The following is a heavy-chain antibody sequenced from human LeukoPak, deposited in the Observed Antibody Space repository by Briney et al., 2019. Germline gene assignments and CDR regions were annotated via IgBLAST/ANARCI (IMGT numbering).Heavy chain of an antibody. D-gene: IGHD5-12*01. CDR1: GYTLSGYW. CDR3: ARDCGTSGCYF. J-gene: IGHJ4*02. V-gene: IGHV3-74*01. CDR2: ISTDGSST. Sequence: PGGSLTLTCAASGYTLSGYWMNWVRQAPGKGLVWVSRISTDGSSTTNADSVKGRFTISRDNAKNMVYLQMNSMRVEETTVYYRARDCGTSGCYFWGQGTLVTVSS.